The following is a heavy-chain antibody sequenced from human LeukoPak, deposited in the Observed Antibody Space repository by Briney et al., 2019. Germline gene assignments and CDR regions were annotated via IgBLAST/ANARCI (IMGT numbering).Heavy chain of an antibody. J-gene: IGHJ4*02. D-gene: IGHD3-3*01. CDR1: GGSIFSTTYY. CDR2: IFSFGST. CDR3: AIREDSSTVFDES. Sequence: SETLSLTCTVSGGSIFSTTYYWVWIRQPPGKGLEWIGSIFSFGSTYYNPSLKSRVTMSVDTSKNHFSLRLSSVTAADTAVYYCAIREDSSTVFDESWGQGTLVIVSS. V-gene: IGHV4-39*02.